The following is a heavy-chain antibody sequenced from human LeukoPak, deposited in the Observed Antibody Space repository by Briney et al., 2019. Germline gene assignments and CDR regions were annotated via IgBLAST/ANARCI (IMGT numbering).Heavy chain of an antibody. J-gene: IGHJ5*02. V-gene: IGHV4-59*01. CDR2: IYYSGST. D-gene: IGHD3-22*01. Sequence: SETLSLTCTVSGGSISSYYWSWIRQPPGKGLEWIGYIYYSGSTNYNPSLKSRVTISVDTSKNQFSLKLSSVTAADTAVYYCARGGAYYYDSSGYYQTFDPWGQGTLVTVSS. CDR1: GGSISSYY. CDR3: ARGGAYYYDSSGYYQTFDP.